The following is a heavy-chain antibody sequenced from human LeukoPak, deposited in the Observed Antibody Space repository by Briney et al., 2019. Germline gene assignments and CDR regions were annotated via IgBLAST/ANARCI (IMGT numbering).Heavy chain of an antibody. CDR2: IYHSGST. V-gene: IGHV4-38-2*02. CDR3: ARQGGYGSGRYYYMDV. D-gene: IGHD3-10*01. J-gene: IGHJ6*03. Sequence: SETLSLTCTVSGYSISSGYYWGWIRQPPGKGLEWIGSIYHSGSTYYNPSLKSRVTISVDTSKNQFSLKLSSVTAADTAVYYCARQGGYGSGRYYYMDVWGKGTTVTVSS. CDR1: GYSISSGYY.